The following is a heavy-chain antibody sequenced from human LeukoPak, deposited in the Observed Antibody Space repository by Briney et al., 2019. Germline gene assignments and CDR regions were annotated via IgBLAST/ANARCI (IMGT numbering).Heavy chain of an antibody. J-gene: IGHJ6*03. CDR3: ARAPYGSATNNYYMDV. V-gene: IGHV4-59*01. Sequence: PSETLSLTCTGSGGSISSYHWSWIRQPPGKGLERIGFFYYSGSTNYNPSLKSRVTISVDTSKNQFSLKLSSVTAADTAVYYCARAPYGSATNNYYMDVWGKGTTATVSS. CDR2: FYYSGST. CDR1: GGSISSYH. D-gene: IGHD3-10*01.